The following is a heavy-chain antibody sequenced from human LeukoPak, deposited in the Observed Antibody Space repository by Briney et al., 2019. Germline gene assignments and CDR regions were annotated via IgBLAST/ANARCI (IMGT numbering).Heavy chain of an antibody. CDR3: ARGGLGYYYDSSGFMDV. V-gene: IGHV1-8*01. CDR1: GYTFTSYD. D-gene: IGHD3-22*01. Sequence: ASVKVSCKASGYTFTSYDINWVRQATGQGLEWMGWMNPNSGNTGYAQKFQGRVTMTRNTSISTAYMELSSLRSEDTAVYYCARGGLGYYYDSSGFMDVWGQGTTVTVSS. CDR2: MNPNSGNT. J-gene: IGHJ6*02.